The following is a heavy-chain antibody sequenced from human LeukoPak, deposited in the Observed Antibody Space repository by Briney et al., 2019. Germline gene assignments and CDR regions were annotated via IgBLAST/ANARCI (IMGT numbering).Heavy chain of an antibody. CDR2: ISSSETT. V-gene: IGHV4-59*02. Sequence: PSETLALTCSVSGGSVTSYYWNWVRQTPGKGLEWIGYISSSETTDYGPSFKSRVTMSLDTSKSQFSLKLSSVTAADTAVYYCARASLVVAFDIWGQGTMVTVSS. CDR1: GGSVTSYY. J-gene: IGHJ3*02. CDR3: ARASLVVAFDI. D-gene: IGHD6-13*01.